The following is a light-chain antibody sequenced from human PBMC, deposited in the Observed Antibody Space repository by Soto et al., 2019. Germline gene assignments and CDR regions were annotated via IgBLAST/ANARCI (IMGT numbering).Light chain of an antibody. J-gene: IGLJ1*01. CDR2: RNN. CDR3: ATWDGSLSGGV. Sequence: QSALTQPPSAAGTPGQSVTIACSGISSNIGSNYVFWYQQLPGTAPKLLIYRNNQRPSGVPDRFSGSKSGTSASLAISGLRFEDEADYYCATWDGSLSGGVFGTGTKVTVL. CDR1: SSNIGSNY. V-gene: IGLV1-47*01.